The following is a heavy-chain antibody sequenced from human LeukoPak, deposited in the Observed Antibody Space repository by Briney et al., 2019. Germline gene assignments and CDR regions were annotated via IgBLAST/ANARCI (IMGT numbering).Heavy chain of an antibody. CDR2: INPNSSGT. Sequence: ASVKVSCKASGYTFSDYYMHWVRQAPGQGLEWMGWINPNSSGTNYAQKFQGRVTMTRDMSISTAYMEVSRLTSDDTVVYYCARATIADSSTYYIDYWGLGTLVTVSS. V-gene: IGHV1-2*02. J-gene: IGHJ4*02. D-gene: IGHD3-22*01. CDR3: ARATIADSSTYYIDY. CDR1: GYTFSDYY.